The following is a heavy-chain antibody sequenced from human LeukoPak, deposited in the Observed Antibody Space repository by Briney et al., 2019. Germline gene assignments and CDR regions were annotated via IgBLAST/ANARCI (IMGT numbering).Heavy chain of an antibody. CDR1: RFIFSAYD. CDR2: LSENGRVA. D-gene: IGHD2-21*02. V-gene: IGHV3-64*01. J-gene: IGHJ4*02. Sequence: PGGSLRLSCEASRFIFSAYDMSWFRQAPGKGLEYVSSLSENGRVAFHSNSVKGRFSIYRDDSRSTLYLQMGSLTTEDTALYYCARLSGNPSRPTAPDYWGQGTLVTVSS. CDR3: ARLSGNPSRPTAPDY.